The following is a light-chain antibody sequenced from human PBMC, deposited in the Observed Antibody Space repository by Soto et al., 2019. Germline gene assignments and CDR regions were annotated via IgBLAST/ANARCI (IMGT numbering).Light chain of an antibody. J-gene: IGKJ2*01. CDR3: QQYGSSGYT. CDR2: GAS. V-gene: IGKV3-20*01. Sequence: EIVLTQSPGTLSLSPGERATLSCRASQSVSSSYLAWYQQKPGQAPRLLIYGASSRATGIPDRFSGSGSGTDFTLTISRLEPEDLAVYYCQQYGSSGYTFGQGTKREIK. CDR1: QSVSSSY.